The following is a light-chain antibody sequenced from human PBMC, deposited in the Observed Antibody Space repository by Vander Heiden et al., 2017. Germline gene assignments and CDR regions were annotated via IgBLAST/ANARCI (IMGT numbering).Light chain of an antibody. V-gene: IGKV3-20*01. CDR3: QQYGSSPT. CDR2: GES. J-gene: IGKJ2*01. Sequence: EILLTQSPGTLSLSPGERATLSCRAGQSVSSSYLAWYQQKPGQAPRLLIYGESSRATGIPDRFSGSGSGTDFTLTISRLEPEDFAVYYCQQYGSSPTFGQGTKLEIK. CDR1: QSVSSSY.